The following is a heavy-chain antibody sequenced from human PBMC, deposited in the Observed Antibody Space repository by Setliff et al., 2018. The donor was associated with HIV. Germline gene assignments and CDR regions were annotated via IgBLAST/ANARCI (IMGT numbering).Heavy chain of an antibody. Sequence: LSLTCAVYGGSFSGYYWSCIRQPPGKGLEWIGYIYTSGSTNYNPSLKSRVTISVDTSENQFSLKLTSVTAADTAMYFCARDATGEGYMDVWGKGTTVTVSS. J-gene: IGHJ6*03. CDR3: ARDATGEGYMDV. CDR1: GGSFSGYY. CDR2: IYTSGST. V-gene: IGHV4-4*08.